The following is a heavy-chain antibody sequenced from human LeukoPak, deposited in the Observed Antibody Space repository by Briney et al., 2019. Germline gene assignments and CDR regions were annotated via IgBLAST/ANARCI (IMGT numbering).Heavy chain of an antibody. V-gene: IGHV3-74*01. CDR2: INSDGSST. CDR1: GFTFSSYW. CDR3: ARGGLRYFDWLLSPDY. Sequence: GGSLRLSXAASGFTFSSYWMHWVRQAPGKGLVWVSRINSDGSSTSYADSVKGRFTISRDNAKNTLYLQMNSLRAEDTAVYYCARGGLRYFDWLLSPDYWGQGTLVTVSS. J-gene: IGHJ4*02. D-gene: IGHD3-9*01.